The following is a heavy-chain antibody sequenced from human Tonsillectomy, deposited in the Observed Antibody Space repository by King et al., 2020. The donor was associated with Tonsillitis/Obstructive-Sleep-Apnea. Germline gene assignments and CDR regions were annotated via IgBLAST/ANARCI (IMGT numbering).Heavy chain of an antibody. CDR3: ARDLSDPGIEYSSTYNWFDP. J-gene: IGHJ5*02. Sequence: LLESGGSLVKPGGSLRLSCAASGFTFSDYSMNWVRQPPGKGLEWVSSISRGSTYTSYADSVQGRFTISRDNAKNSLYLQMNSLKAEDTAVYFCARDLSDPGIEYSSTYNWFDPWGQGTLVTVSS. CDR1: GFTFSDYS. CDR2: ISRGSTYT. V-gene: IGHV3-21*01. D-gene: IGHD6-6*01.